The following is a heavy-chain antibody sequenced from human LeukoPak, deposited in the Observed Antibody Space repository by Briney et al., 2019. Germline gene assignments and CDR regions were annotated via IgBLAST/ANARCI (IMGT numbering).Heavy chain of an antibody. D-gene: IGHD2-2*01. Sequence: SQTLSLTCTGSGGSISSGSYYWRWIRQPAGKGLEWIGRIYTSGSTNYNPSLKSRVTISVDTSKNQFSLKLSSVTAADTAVYYCARDKCSSTSCSSYDAFDIWGQGTMVTVSS. CDR3: ARDKCSSTSCSSYDAFDI. J-gene: IGHJ3*02. CDR1: GGSISSGSYY. CDR2: IYTSGST. V-gene: IGHV4-61*02.